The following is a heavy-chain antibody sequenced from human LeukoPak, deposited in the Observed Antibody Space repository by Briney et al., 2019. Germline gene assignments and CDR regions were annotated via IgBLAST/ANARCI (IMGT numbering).Heavy chain of an antibody. D-gene: IGHD2-2*01. CDR1: GGSISSYY. CDR3: AREPPRCTSCYDGWFDP. Sequence: SETLSLTCTVSGGSISSYYWSWIRQPPGKGLEWIGYIYYSGSTNYNPSLKSRVTISVDTSKNQFSLKLSSVTAADTAVYYCAREPPRCTSCYDGWFDPWGQGTLVTVSS. J-gene: IGHJ5*02. V-gene: IGHV4-59*01. CDR2: IYYSGST.